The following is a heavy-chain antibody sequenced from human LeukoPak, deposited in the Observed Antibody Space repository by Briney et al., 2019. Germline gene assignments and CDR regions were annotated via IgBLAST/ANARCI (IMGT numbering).Heavy chain of an antibody. CDR1: GFTFSDYW. D-gene: IGHD3-22*01. J-gene: IGHJ5*02. V-gene: IGHV3-74*01. Sequence: PGGSKRLSCAASGFTFSDYWMHWVRQVPGKGLVWVSRINSDGTSTVYADSVKGRFTMSRNNAKNMLYLEMDSLRAEDTAVYFCAREGLPYYESSGSYVWFDPWGQGTLVTVSS. CDR2: INSDGTST. CDR3: AREGLPYYESSGSYVWFDP.